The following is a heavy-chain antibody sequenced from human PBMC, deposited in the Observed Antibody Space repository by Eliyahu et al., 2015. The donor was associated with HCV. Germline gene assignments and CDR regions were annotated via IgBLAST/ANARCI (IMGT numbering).Heavy chain of an antibody. Sequence: QITLKESGPTLVKPTQTLTLTCTFSGFSLTTSGEGVGWVRQPPGKPLEWLALIYWNDDKRNTPSLNSRVTIIKDTSKNQVVLTLTNMDPADTATYYCVHRQEWFGELFNTWFDSWGQGILVTVSS. CDR2: IYWNDDK. J-gene: IGHJ5*01. CDR3: VHRQEWFGELFNTWFDS. D-gene: IGHD3-10*01. V-gene: IGHV2-5*01. CDR1: GFSLTTSGEG.